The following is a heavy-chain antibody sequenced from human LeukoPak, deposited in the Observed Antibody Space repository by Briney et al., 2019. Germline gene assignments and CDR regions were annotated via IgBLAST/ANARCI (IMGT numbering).Heavy chain of an antibody. D-gene: IGHD3-22*01. V-gene: IGHV4-59*01. Sequence: PSETLSLTCTVSGGSITSYYWGWIRQPPGKGLEWIGYIYYSGSTNYNPSLKSRVTISVDTSKNQFSLKLSSVTAADTAVYYCARWSSGYYWNDAFDIWGQGTMVTVSS. CDR3: ARWSSGYYWNDAFDI. J-gene: IGHJ3*02. CDR1: GGSITSYY. CDR2: IYYSGST.